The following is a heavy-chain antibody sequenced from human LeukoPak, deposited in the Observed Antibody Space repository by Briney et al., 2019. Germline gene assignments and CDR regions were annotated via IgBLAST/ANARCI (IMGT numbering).Heavy chain of an antibody. CDR2: ISSSSYI. CDR1: GFTFSSYS. CDR3: ARGEGYDFDY. D-gene: IGHD2-2*01. J-gene: IGHJ4*02. Sequence: GGSLRLSCAASGFTFSSYSMNWVRQAPGKGLEWVSSISSSSYIYYADSAKDRFTISRDNAKNSLYLQMNSLRAEDTAVYYCARGEGYDFDYWGQGTLVTVSS. V-gene: IGHV3-21*01.